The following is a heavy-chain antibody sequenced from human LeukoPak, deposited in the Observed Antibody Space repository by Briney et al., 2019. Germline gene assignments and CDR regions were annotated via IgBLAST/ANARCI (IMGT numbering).Heavy chain of an antibody. Sequence: SQTLSLTCTVSGGSISSGSYYWSWIRQPAGKGLEWIGRIYTSGSTNYNPSLESRVTISIDTSKNQFSLKLSSVTAADTAMYYCARAHSGVNTTMTPHYYYYYIDVWGKGTTVTISS. CDR3: ARAHSGVNTTMTPHYYYYYIDV. CDR2: IYTSGST. V-gene: IGHV4-61*02. D-gene: IGHD5-18*01. J-gene: IGHJ6*03. CDR1: GGSISSGSYY.